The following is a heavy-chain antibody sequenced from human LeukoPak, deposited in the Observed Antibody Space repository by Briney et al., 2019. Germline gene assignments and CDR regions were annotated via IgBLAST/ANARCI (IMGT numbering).Heavy chain of an antibody. CDR3: ARRTSGPGYFFDF. D-gene: IGHD6-25*01. Sequence: PGGSLRLSCAASGFTLSHYYMSWIRQPAGKGLECVSYISSRSPTFYYADSVKGRFTISRDDAANSLSLQMNSLRAEDTGLYYCARRTSGPGYFFDFWGQGILVTVSS. CDR2: ISSRSPTF. V-gene: IGHV3-11*04. J-gene: IGHJ4*02. CDR1: GFTLSHYY.